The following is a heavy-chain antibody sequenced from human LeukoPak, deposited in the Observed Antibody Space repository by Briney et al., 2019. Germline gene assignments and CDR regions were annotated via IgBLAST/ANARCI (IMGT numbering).Heavy chain of an antibody. CDR1: GITFSYYN. D-gene: IGHD2-21*01. Sequence: GGSLRLSCAASGITFSYYNMNWVRQAPGKGLEWVSGINWNGGSTGYADSVKGRFTISRDNAKNSLYLQMNSLRAEDTALYYCARALPDNSDFDYWGQGTLVTVSS. J-gene: IGHJ4*02. V-gene: IGHV3-20*04. CDR2: INWNGGST. CDR3: ARALPDNSDFDY.